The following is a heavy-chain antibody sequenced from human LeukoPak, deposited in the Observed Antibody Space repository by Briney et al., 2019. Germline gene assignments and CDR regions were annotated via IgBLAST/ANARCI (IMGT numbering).Heavy chain of an antibody. J-gene: IGHJ4*02. CDR2: IYHSGST. CDR3: ARDVPYYYGSGSYLYAIDY. D-gene: IGHD3-10*01. Sequence: SETLSLTCTVSGYSITSGYYWGWIRQPPGKGLEWIGSIYHSGSTYYNPSLKSRVTISVDTSKNQFSLKLSSVTAADTAVYYCARDVPYYYGSGSYLYAIDYWGQGTLVTVSS. CDR1: GYSITSGYY. V-gene: IGHV4-38-2*02.